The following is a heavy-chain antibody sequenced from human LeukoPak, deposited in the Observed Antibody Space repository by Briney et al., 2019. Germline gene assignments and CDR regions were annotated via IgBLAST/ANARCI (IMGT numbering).Heavy chain of an antibody. CDR2: ITWNSNHE. CDR1: GFNFDDYA. CDR3: ANDRGSGTTFLRINYFDP. J-gene: IGHJ5*02. D-gene: IGHD1-7*01. Sequence: PGGSLRLSCAASGFNFDDYAMHWVRQAPGKGLEWVSSITWNSNHEDYADFVKGRFTISRDNAKSSLYLQMNGLRSEDTAFYYCANDRGSGTTFLRINYFDPWGQGTLVTVSS. V-gene: IGHV3-9*01.